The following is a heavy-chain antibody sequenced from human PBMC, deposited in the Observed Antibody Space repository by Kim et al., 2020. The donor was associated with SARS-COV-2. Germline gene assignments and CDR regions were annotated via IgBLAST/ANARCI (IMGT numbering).Heavy chain of an antibody. CDR3: ARSGGNSNY. Sequence: GIANYAQKFQGRVTITADKSTSTAYMELSSLRSEDTAVYYCARSGGNSNYWGQGTLVTVSS. CDR2: GIA. J-gene: IGHJ4*02. V-gene: IGHV1-69*02. D-gene: IGHD2-21*02.